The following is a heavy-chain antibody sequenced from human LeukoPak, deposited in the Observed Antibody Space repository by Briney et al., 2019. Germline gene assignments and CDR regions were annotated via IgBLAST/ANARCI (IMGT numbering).Heavy chain of an antibody. Sequence: GGSLRLSCAASGFTFSSYGMHWVRQAPGKGLEWVAVISYDGSNKYYADSVKGRFTISRDNSKNTLYLQMNSLRAEDTAVYYCAKDSGSYEESRNWFDPWGQGTLVTVSS. V-gene: IGHV3-30*18. CDR3: AKDSGSYEESRNWFDP. D-gene: IGHD1-26*01. CDR1: GFTFSSYG. CDR2: ISYDGSNK. J-gene: IGHJ5*02.